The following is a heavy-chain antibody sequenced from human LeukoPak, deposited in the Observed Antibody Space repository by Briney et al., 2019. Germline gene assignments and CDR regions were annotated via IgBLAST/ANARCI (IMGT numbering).Heavy chain of an antibody. CDR3: ARASGATITTYYGMDV. V-gene: IGHV4-59*01. D-gene: IGHD5-12*01. CDR2: IHYSEST. CDR1: GGSFRTYY. J-gene: IGHJ6*02. Sequence: SETLSLTCTVSGGSFRTYYWSWIRQPPGKGLECFGHIHYSESTNYNPSLKSRVTISLDTSKIQFSLKVSSVTAADTAVYYCARASGATITTYYGMDVWGQGTTVTVSS.